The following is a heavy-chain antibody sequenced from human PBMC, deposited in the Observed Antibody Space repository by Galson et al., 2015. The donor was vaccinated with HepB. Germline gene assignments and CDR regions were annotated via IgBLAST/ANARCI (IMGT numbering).Heavy chain of an antibody. J-gene: IGHJ3*02. Sequence: QSGAEVKKPGESLKISCKGSGYSFTSYWIGWVRQMPGKGLEWMGIIYPGDSATRYSPSFQGQVTISADKSISTAYLQWSSLKPSDTAMYYCATPGEDRSSSWYWGAFDIWGQGTMVTVSS. D-gene: IGHD6-13*01. CDR3: ATPGEDRSSSWYWGAFDI. V-gene: IGHV5-51*01. CDR1: GYSFTSYW. CDR2: IYPGDSAT.